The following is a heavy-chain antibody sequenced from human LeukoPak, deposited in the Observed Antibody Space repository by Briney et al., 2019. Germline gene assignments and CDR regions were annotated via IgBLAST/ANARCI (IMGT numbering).Heavy chain of an antibody. V-gene: IGHV3-7*01. CDR2: IKQDGSEK. Sequence: PGGSLRLSCAASGVTFSTYWMSWVRQAPGKGLEWVANIKQDGSEKYYVDSVKGRFTISRDNAKNSLYLQMNSLRAEDTAVYYCARTLVPAAIGGFDYWGQGTLVTVSS. CDR1: GVTFSTYW. D-gene: IGHD2-2*02. CDR3: ARTLVPAAIGGFDY. J-gene: IGHJ4*02.